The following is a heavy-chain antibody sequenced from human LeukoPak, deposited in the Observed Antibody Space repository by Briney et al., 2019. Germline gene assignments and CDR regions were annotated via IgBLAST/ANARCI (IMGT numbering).Heavy chain of an antibody. CDR3: AKHTLLVVPAATYDY. V-gene: IGHV3-23*01. CDR2: ISGSGGST. J-gene: IGHJ4*02. CDR1: GFTFSSYA. Sequence: GGSLRLSCAASGFTFSSYAMSWVRQAPGKGLERVSAISGSGGSTYYADSVKGRFTISRDNSKNTPYLQMNSLRAEDTAVYYCAKHTLLVVPAATYDYWGQGTLVTVSS. D-gene: IGHD2-2*01.